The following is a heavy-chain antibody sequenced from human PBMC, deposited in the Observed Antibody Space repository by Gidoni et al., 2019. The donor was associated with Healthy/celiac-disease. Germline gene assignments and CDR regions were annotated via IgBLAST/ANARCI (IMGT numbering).Heavy chain of an antibody. V-gene: IGHV4-39*01. CDR1: RGSISSSNYY. J-gene: IGHJ4*02. CDR3: ARDYDTSGYYYDF. D-gene: IGHD3-22*01. CDR2: IYYRGST. Sequence: QLPLQESGPGLVKPSETLSLTCTVSRGSISSSNYYWGWLRQPPGKGLEWIGSIYYRGSTHYNPSLKSRGTISVDTSKNQFSLKLSSVTAADTAVYYCARDYDTSGYYYDFWGQGNLVTVSS.